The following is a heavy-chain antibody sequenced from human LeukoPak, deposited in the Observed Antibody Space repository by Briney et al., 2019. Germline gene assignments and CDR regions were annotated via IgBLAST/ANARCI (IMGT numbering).Heavy chain of an antibody. CDR1: GCTFTSYG. CDR3: ARGNTYYYYYGMDV. Sequence: ASVKVSCKASGCTFTSYGISWVRQAPGQGLEWMGWISAYNGNTNYAQKLQGRVTMTTDTSTSTAYMELRSLRSNDTAVYYCARGNTYYYYYGMDVWGQGTTVTVSS. J-gene: IGHJ6*02. V-gene: IGHV1-18*01. CDR2: ISAYNGNT.